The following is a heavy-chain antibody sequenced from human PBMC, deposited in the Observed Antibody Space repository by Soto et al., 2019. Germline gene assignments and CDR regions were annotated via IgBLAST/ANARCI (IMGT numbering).Heavy chain of an antibody. J-gene: IGHJ3*01. Sequence: RGSLRLSCEGSGLNFRSFNMIWVRQAPGKGLEWVSSLSGSSSYIYYADSVKGPFPVSRDTAHNLLFLHMTGLRPEDTAMYHCARDLRGPFGPWGQGTMVTVSS. CDR2: LSGSSSYI. V-gene: IGHV3-21*06. CDR3: ARDLRGPFGP. D-gene: IGHD3-10*01. CDR1: GLNFRSFN.